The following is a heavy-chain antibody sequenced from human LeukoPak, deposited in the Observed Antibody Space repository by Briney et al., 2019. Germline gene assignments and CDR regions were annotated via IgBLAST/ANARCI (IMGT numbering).Heavy chain of an antibody. Sequence: PGGSLRLSCAASGFTFSSYWMHWVRQAPGKGLVWVSRIDSDGSSTSYADSVKGRFTISRDNAKNTLYLQMNSLRAEDTAVYYCARGMYYYDSSGYYAYWGQGTLVTVSS. CDR1: GFTFSSYW. CDR2: IDSDGSST. D-gene: IGHD3-22*01. J-gene: IGHJ4*02. V-gene: IGHV3-74*01. CDR3: ARGMYYYDSSGYYAY.